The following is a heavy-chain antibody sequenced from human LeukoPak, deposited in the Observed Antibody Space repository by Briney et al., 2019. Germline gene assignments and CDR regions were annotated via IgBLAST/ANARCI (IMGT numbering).Heavy chain of an antibody. V-gene: IGHV4-38-2*02. J-gene: IGHJ4*02. CDR2: IYTTGTT. D-gene: IGHD3-3*01. CDR3: ARERYDFWSFDY. CDR1: GYSISSGYY. Sequence: PSETLSLTCTVSGYSISSGYYWGWIRPPPGKGLGWIGYIYTTGTTSYNPSLKSRVTLSLDTSKNQFSLQLSSVTAADTAVYYCARERYDFWSFDYWGQGTLVTFSS.